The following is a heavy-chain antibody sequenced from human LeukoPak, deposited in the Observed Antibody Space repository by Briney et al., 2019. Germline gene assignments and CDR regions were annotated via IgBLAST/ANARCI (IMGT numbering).Heavy chain of an antibody. D-gene: IGHD3-22*01. CDR3: ATDSSGYDDY. Sequence: PGGSLRLSCAASGFTFSSYWMHWVRQAPGKGLVWVSRINSDGSNTKYADSVKGRFTISRDNATNTLYLQMNSLRAEDTAVYYCATDSSGYDDYWGQGTLVTVSS. V-gene: IGHV3-74*01. J-gene: IGHJ4*02. CDR2: INSDGSNT. CDR1: GFTFSSYW.